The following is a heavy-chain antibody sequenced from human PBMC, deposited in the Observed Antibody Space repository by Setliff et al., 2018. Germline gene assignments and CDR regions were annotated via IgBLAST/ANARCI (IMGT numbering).Heavy chain of an antibody. CDR2: IIPNFGTT. CDR3: ASNPRKGRSGGYFYDDPYYYYMDV. V-gene: IGHV1-18*01. J-gene: IGHJ6*03. Sequence: ASVKVSCKASGYTFTSYGVSWVRQAPGQGLEWMGGIIPNFGTTSYAQKFQGRFTISRDNAKNSLYLRLNSLRAEDTAVYYCASNPRKGRSGGYFYDDPYYYYMDVWGKGTTVTVSS. CDR1: GYTFTSYG. D-gene: IGHD1-26*01.